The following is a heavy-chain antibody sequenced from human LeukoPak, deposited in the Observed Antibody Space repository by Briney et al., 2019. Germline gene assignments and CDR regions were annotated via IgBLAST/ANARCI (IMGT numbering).Heavy chain of an antibody. V-gene: IGHV4-34*01. D-gene: IGHD3-9*01. CDR2: INHSGST. J-gene: IGHJ3*02. CDR1: GGSFSGYY. Sequence: SETLSFTCAVYGGSFSGYYWSWIRQPPGKGLEWIGEINHSGSTNYNPSLKSRATISVDTSKNQFSLKLSSVTAADTAVYYCASHYYDILTGYLDAFDIWGQGTMVTVSS. CDR3: ASHYYDILTGYLDAFDI.